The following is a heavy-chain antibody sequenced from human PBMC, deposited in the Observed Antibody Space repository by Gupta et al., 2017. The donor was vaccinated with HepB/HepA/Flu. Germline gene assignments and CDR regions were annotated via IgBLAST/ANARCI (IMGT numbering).Heavy chain of an antibody. CDR2: ISYDGSNK. J-gene: IGHJ6*02. D-gene: IGHD5-18*01. Sequence: QVQLVESGGGVVQPGRSLRLSCAASGFTFSSYAMHWVRQAPGKGLEWVAVISYDGSNKYYADSVKGRFTISRDNSKNTLYLQMNSLRAEDTAVYYCARDSSGYSYDRGMDVWGQGTTVTVSS. CDR3: ARDSSGYSYDRGMDV. V-gene: IGHV3-30-3*01. CDR1: GFTFSSYA.